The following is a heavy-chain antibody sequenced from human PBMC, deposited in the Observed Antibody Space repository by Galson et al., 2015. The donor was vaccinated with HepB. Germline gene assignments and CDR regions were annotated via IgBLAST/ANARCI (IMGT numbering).Heavy chain of an antibody. V-gene: IGHV3-21*01. CDR1: GFTFSSYI. J-gene: IGHJ5*02. CDR3: AREGYSGYDCGS. Sequence: SLRLSCAASGFTFSSYIMNWVRRAPGKGLEWVSCISSSSSYRHYADSVKGRFTISRDNAKNSLYLQMNSLRAEDTAVYYCAREGYSGYDCGSWGQGTLVTVSS. D-gene: IGHD5-12*01. CDR2: ISSSSSYR.